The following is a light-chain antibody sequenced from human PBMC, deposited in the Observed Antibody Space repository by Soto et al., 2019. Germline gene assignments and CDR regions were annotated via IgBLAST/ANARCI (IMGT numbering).Light chain of an antibody. CDR2: AAS. Sequence: AIRMTQSPSSFSASTGDRVTITCRASQGISSYLAWYQRKPGKAPKLLIYAASTLQSGVPSRFSGSGSGTDFTLTISCLQSEDFATYYCQQYYSYPWTFGQGTKVDSK. CDR3: QQYYSYPWT. V-gene: IGKV1-8*01. J-gene: IGKJ1*01. CDR1: QGISSY.